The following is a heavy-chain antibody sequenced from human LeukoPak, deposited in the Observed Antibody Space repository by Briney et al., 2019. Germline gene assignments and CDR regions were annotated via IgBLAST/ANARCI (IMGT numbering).Heavy chain of an antibody. CDR2: IWHDGSNK. CDR3: ARDHLRYFDLSLGPAGFDP. V-gene: IGHV3-33*01. CDR1: GFTFSSSG. J-gene: IGHJ5*02. Sequence: GRSLRLSCAASGFTFSSSGMHWFRQAPGKGLWWVAVIWHDGSNKYYADSLKGRFTISRDNSKNTLYLQMNSMRAEDTAVYYCARDHLRYFDLSLGPAGFDPWGQGTLVTVSS. D-gene: IGHD3-9*01.